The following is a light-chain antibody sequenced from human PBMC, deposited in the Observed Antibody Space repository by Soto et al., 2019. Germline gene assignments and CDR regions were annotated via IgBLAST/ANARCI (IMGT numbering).Light chain of an antibody. CDR1: SSDIGDYNF. V-gene: IGLV2-14*01. J-gene: IGLJ3*02. CDR2: EVS. CDR3: SSYTLRNTLVL. Sequence: QSVLTQPASVSGSPGQSTTISCTGTSSDIGDYNFVSWYQQHPGKAPRLIIYEVSSRPSGVSYRFSGSKSGNTASLTISGLQAEDEADYYCSSYTLRNTLVLFGGGTKVTVL.